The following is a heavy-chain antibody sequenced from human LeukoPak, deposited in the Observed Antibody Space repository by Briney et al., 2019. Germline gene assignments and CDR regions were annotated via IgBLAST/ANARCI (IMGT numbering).Heavy chain of an antibody. V-gene: IGHV1-69*06. CDR3: ARDKLRRDGYKKNYYYYMDV. D-gene: IGHD5-24*01. Sequence: SVKVSCKASGGTFSSYAISWVRQAPGQGLEWMGRIIPIFGTASYAQKFQGRVTITADKSTSTAYMELSSLRSEDTAVYYCARDKLRRDGYKKNYYYYMDVWGKGTTVTVSS. CDR2: IIPIFGTA. CDR1: GGTFSSYA. J-gene: IGHJ6*03.